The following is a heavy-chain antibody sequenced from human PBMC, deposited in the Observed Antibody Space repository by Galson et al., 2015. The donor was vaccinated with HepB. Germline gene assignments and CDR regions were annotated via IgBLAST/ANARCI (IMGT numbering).Heavy chain of an antibody. D-gene: IGHD6-25*01. J-gene: IGHJ4*02. Sequence: SLRLSCAASGFTFSIYWMHWVRQAPGKGLLWVSRINSDGSNTTYADSVKGRFTISRDNVRNTLYLRMNSLRAEDTAVYYCARDRGSGGWPRHWGQGALVTVSS. CDR3: ARDRGSGGWPRH. V-gene: IGHV3-74*01. CDR1: GFTFSIYW. CDR2: INSDGSNT.